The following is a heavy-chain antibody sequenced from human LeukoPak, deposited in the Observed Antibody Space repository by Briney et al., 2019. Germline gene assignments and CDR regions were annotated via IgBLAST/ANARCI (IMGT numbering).Heavy chain of an antibody. J-gene: IGHJ4*02. CDR1: AGSVSSSSHY. V-gene: IGHV4-39*07. CDR2: IYYSGST. Sequence: PSETLSLTCAVSAGSVSSSSHYWGWIRQPPGKGLEWIGSIYYSGSTYYNPSLKSRVTISVDTSKNQFSLKLSSVTAADTALYYCARSRGYFDYWGQGTLVTVSS. CDR3: ARSRGYFDY. D-gene: IGHD6-13*01.